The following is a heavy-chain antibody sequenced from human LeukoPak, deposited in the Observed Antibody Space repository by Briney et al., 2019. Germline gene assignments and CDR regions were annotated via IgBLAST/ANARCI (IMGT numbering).Heavy chain of an antibody. CDR3: AKSRDGYYDD. CDR1: GLSFSSYG. V-gene: IGHV3-23*01. J-gene: IGHJ4*02. D-gene: IGHD2-21*01. Sequence: GGSLRLSCAASGLSFSSYGMDWVRQASGKGLEWVSGISSGGSSTYFADSVKGRFTISRDNSKNTLYLQMNSLRAEDTAVYYCAKSRDGYYDDWGQGTLVTVSS. CDR2: ISSGGSST.